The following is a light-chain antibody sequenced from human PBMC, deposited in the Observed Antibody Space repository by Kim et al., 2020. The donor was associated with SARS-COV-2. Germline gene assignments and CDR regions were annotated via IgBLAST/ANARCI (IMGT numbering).Light chain of an antibody. CDR2: EDN. Sequence: GTTLTLACPRTSGSIASTHVQWYRQRPGRAPSSVIYEDNLRPSGVPDRFSGSIDTSSNSASLTISGLKTEDEADYYCQSYDSSTVVFGGGTQLTVL. V-gene: IGLV6-57*03. J-gene: IGLJ2*01. CDR1: SGSIASTH. CDR3: QSYDSSTVV.